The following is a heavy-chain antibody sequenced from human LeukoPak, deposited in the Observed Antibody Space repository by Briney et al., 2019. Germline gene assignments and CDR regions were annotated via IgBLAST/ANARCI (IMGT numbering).Heavy chain of an antibody. CDR3: ARDYADYVGYFFFDY. CDR2: ISGGGETT. D-gene: IGHD4-17*01. J-gene: IGHJ4*02. Sequence: GGSLRLSCAASGFTFNNYAMNGVRQAPGKGVEWVSSISGGGETTYYADSAKGRFTISRDNSQNTLYLQMNSLRAEDTAVYYCARDYADYVGYFFFDYWGQGTLVTVSS. V-gene: IGHV3-23*01. CDR1: GFTFNNYA.